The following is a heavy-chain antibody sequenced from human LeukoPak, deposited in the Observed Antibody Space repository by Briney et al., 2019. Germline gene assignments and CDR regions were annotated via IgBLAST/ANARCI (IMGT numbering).Heavy chain of an antibody. CDR1: GGSFSGYY. CDR2: INHSGGT. J-gene: IGHJ4*02. CDR3: ARGQGSVVTAIPYYFDY. V-gene: IGHV4-34*01. D-gene: IGHD2-21*02. Sequence: SETLSLTCAVYGGSFSGYYWSWIRQSPGKGLEWIGEINHSGGTNYNPSLKSRVTISIDTSKNQVSLKLSSVTAADTAIYYCARGQGSVVTAIPYYFDYWGQGTLLTVSS.